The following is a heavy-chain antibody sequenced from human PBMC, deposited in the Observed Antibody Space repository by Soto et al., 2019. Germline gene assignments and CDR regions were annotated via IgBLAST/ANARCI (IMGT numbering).Heavy chain of an antibody. D-gene: IGHD3-16*02. CDR1: GGTFSSYT. CDR3: ATRGDLGELSSNPYYYFDY. V-gene: IGHV1-69*02. CDR2: IIPILGIA. J-gene: IGHJ4*02. Sequence: QVQLVQSGAEVKKPGSSVKVSCKASGGTFSSYTISWVRQAPGQGLEWMGRIIPILGIANYAQKFQGRVTITADKSTSTAYMELSSLRAEDTAVYYCATRGDLGELSSNPYYYFDYWGQGTLVTVSS.